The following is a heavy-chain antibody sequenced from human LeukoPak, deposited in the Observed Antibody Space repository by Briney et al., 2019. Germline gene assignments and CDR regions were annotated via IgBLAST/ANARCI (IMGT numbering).Heavy chain of an antibody. CDR1: GGSFSGYY. V-gene: IGHV4-34*01. D-gene: IGHD2-15*01. CDR2: IKHSGST. Sequence: SETLSLTCAVYGGSFSGYYWSWIRQPPGKGLEWIGEIKHSGSTNYNPSLKSRVTISVDTSKNQFSLKLSSVTAADTAVYYCARRSVVVVAATRKAFDIWGQGTMVTVSS. CDR3: ARRSVVVVAATRKAFDI. J-gene: IGHJ3*02.